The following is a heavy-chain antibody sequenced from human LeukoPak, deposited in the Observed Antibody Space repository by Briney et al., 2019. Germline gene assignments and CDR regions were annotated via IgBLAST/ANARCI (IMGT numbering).Heavy chain of an antibody. V-gene: IGHV3-53*01. D-gene: IGHD6-13*01. J-gene: IGHJ4*02. CDR2: IYSGGST. CDR3: ARDGIAAAGRGYFDY. Sequence: GGSLRLSCAASGFTVSSNYMSWVRQAPGKGLEWLSVIYSGGSTYYADSVKGRFTISRDNSKNTLYLQMNSLRAEDTAVYYCARDGIAAAGRGYFDYWGQGTLVTVSS. CDR1: GFTVSSNY.